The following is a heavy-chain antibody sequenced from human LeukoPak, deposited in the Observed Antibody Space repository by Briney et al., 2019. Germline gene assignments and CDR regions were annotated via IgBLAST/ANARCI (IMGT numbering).Heavy chain of an antibody. CDR1: GITFSSAE. CDR2: ISSSGTTI. V-gene: IGHV3-48*03. D-gene: IGHD2-15*01. Sequence: PGGSLRLPCVASGITFSSAEMNWVRQAPGKGLEWISYISSSGTTIHYADSVKGRFTVSRDNGEHSLYLQMSSLRAEDTAVYYCARDRGIFTRYYYAMDVWGQGTTVTVSS. J-gene: IGHJ6*02. CDR3: ARDRGIFTRYYYAMDV.